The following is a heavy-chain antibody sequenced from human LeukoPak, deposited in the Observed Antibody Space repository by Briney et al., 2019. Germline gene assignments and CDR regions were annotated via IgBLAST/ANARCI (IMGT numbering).Heavy chain of an antibody. CDR1: GGSISRYY. J-gene: IGHJ4*02. V-gene: IGHV4-4*07. Sequence: KPSETLSLTCTVSGGSISRYYWSWIRQPAGKGLEWIRRIYTSGSTNYNPSLKSRVTMSVDTSKNQFSLNLSSVPAADTAVYYCARDHSSSWYSLPGYWGQGTLVTVSS. D-gene: IGHD6-13*01. CDR2: IYTSGST. CDR3: ARDHSSSWYSLPGY.